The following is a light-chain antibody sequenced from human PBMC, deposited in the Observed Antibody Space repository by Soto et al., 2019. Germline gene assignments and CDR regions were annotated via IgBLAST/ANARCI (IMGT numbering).Light chain of an antibody. CDR2: DAS. J-gene: IGKJ4*01. Sequence: IKLQQPPPTLSPTVGDRVTITCRASQPISSWFAWYHQKPGKAPNLLIFDASNLESGVPSRFSGSGSGTDFTLTISSLQPDDFATYYCQQYESYSPLTFGGGTKVDIK. CDR3: QQYESYSPLT. V-gene: IGKV1-5*01. CDR1: QPISSW.